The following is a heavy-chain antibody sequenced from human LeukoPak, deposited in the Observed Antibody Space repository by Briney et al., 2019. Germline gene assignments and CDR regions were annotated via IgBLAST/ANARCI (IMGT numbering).Heavy chain of an antibody. Sequence: GGSLRLSCAASGFTFSSYGMHWVRQAPGKGLEWVSAISGSGVSTYYADSVKGRFTISRDNSKNTLYLQMNSLRAEDTAVYYCAQDTPTIAVGGSSSNYWYQVPLITVSS. CDR1: GFTFSSYG. CDR3: AQDTPTIAVGGSSSNY. D-gene: IGHD6-19*01. J-gene: IGHJ4*02. V-gene: IGHV3-23*01. CDR2: ISGSGVST.